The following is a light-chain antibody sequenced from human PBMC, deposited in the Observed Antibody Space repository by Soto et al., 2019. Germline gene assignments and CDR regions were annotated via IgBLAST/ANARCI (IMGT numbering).Light chain of an antibody. CDR3: SSYAGSNIV. CDR2: VVN. CDR1: SSDVGGYNY. V-gene: IGLV2-8*01. J-gene: IGLJ2*01. Sequence: QSALTQPPSASGSPGQSVTISCTGTSSDVGGYNYVSWYQQHPGKAPKLMIYVVNKRPSGVPDRFSGSKSGNTASLTVSGLQAEDEADYYCSSYAGSNIVFGVGTKLTVL.